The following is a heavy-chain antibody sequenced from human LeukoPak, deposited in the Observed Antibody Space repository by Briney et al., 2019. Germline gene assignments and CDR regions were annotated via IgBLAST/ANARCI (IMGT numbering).Heavy chain of an antibody. V-gene: IGHV4-34*01. Sequence: PSETLSLTCAVYGGSFSGYYWSWIRQPPGKGLEWIGEINHSGSTNYNPSLRSRVTISVDTSKNQFSLKLSSVTAADTAVYYCARGWGGRWGQGTLVTVSS. D-gene: IGHD3-16*01. CDR3: ARGWGGR. CDR2: INHSGST. CDR1: GGSFSGYY. J-gene: IGHJ4*02.